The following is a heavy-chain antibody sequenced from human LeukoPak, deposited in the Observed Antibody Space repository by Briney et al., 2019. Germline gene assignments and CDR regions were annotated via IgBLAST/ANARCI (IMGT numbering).Heavy chain of an antibody. Sequence: KPSETLSLTCTVSGASTSTYHWSWIRQPPGKGLEWIGKNYYTESTNYNASVKSRVTRSVDTSKNQFSLKLSSVTAADTAVYYCARGVRSRDGYNYDHFDDWGQGTLVTVSS. D-gene: IGHD5-24*01. J-gene: IGHJ4*02. CDR1: GASTSTYH. CDR3: ARGVRSRDGYNYDHFDD. V-gene: IGHV4-59*01. CDR2: NYYTEST.